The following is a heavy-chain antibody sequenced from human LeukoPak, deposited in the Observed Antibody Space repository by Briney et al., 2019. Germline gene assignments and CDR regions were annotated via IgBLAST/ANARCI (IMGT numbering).Heavy chain of an antibody. D-gene: IGHD3-3*01. J-gene: IGHJ5*02. CDR2: INPNSGGT. V-gene: IGHV1-2*02. CDR1: GYTFTGYY. CDR3: AREVPITIFGVVTLRSWFDP. Sequence: ASVKVSCKASGYTFTGYYMHWVRQAPGQGLEWMGWINPNSGGTNYAQKFQGRVTMTTDTSTSTAYMELRSLRSDDTAVYYCAREVPITIFGVVTLRSWFDPWGQGTLVTVPS.